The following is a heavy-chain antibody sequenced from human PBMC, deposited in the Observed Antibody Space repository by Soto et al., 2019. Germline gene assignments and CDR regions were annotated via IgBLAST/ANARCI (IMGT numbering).Heavy chain of an antibody. D-gene: IGHD4-17*01. Sequence: QITLKESGPTLVKPTQTLTLTCTFSGFSLSTSGVGVGWIRQPPGKALEWLALIYWNDDKRYSPSLKSRLTITKDTSKNQVVLTMTNMDPVDTATYYCASYGDYARWFDPWVQGTLVTVSS. J-gene: IGHJ5*02. V-gene: IGHV2-5*01. CDR3: ASYGDYARWFDP. CDR2: IYWNDDK. CDR1: GFSLSTSGVG.